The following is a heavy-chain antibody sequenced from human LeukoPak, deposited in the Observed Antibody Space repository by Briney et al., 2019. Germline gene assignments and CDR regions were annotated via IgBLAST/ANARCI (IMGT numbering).Heavy chain of an antibody. CDR1: GFTFNSYA. V-gene: IGHV3-23*01. Sequence: GGSLRLSYAASGFTFNSYAMSWVRQAPEKGLEWVATISGSGGGTYYADSVKGRFTISRDDSKNTLYLQMNSLRAEDTAVYYCAKDLGRYRNNYFDYWGQGTLVTVSS. CDR3: AKDLGRYRNNYFDY. D-gene: IGHD1-26*01. J-gene: IGHJ4*02. CDR2: ISGSGGGT.